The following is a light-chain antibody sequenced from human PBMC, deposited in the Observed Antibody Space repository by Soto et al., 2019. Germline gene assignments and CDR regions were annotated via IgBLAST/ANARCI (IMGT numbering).Light chain of an antibody. CDR2: DAS. V-gene: IGKV3-11*01. J-gene: IGKJ3*01. Sequence: EIVLTQSPVTLSLSPGERATLSCRASQSVSSAYLAWYQQKPGQTPRLLIYDASNRATGIPARLSGSGSGTDFTLTISSLEPEDFAVYYCQQRSNWPPRFTFGPGTKVDIK. CDR1: QSVSSAY. CDR3: QQRSNWPPRFT.